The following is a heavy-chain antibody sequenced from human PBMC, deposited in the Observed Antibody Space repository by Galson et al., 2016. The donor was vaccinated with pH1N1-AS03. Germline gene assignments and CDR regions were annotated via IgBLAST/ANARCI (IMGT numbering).Heavy chain of an antibody. CDR3: AKDLETDKYETRSYWGEAFDY. D-gene: IGHD3-22*01. J-gene: IGHJ4*02. CDR2: INPRGGNT. V-gene: IGHV1-46*04. Sequence: SVKVSCKASGYSFSNFYMSWVRQAPGKGLEWMGIINPRGGNTSYAESLQGRLTMTRDTSTSTVYMELRSLTSEDTAVYYCAKDLETDKYETRSYWGEAFDYWCQGALVTVSS. CDR1: GYSFSNFY.